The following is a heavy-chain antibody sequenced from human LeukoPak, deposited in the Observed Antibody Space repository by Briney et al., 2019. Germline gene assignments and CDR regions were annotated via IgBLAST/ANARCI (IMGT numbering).Heavy chain of an antibody. CDR3: ARGPDRFYSNYFWGYNWFDP. CDR1: GFTFSSCA. CDR2: ISGSGGST. D-gene: IGHD4-11*01. J-gene: IGHJ5*02. Sequence: GGSLRLSCAASGFTFSSCAMSWVRQAPGKGLEWVSAISGSGGSTYYADSVKGRFTISRDNSKNTLYLQMNSLRAEDTAVYYCARGPDRFYSNYFWGYNWFDPWGQGTLVTVSS. V-gene: IGHV3-23*01.